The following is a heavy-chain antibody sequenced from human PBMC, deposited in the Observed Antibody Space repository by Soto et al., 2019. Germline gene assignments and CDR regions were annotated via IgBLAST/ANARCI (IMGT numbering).Heavy chain of an antibody. CDR3: AKDIGFLQHLVVFDL. CDR1: GGTFSDYA. Sequence: QVQLVQSGAEVKKPGSSVKVSCTASGGTFSDYAFSWVRQAPGQGLEWMGGIIPMFSSSSFAQKFQGRLTITADDSTSTAYMSLSSLGSADTAMYYCAKDIGFLQHLVVFDLWGPGTLVTVSS. D-gene: IGHD1-1*01. CDR2: IIPMFSSS. J-gene: IGHJ4*02. V-gene: IGHV1-69*01.